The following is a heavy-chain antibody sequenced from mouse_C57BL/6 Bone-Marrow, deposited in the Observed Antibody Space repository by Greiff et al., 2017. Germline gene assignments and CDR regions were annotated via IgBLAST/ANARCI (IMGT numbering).Heavy chain of an antibody. CDR3: ARGPAMDY. J-gene: IGHJ4*01. CDR2: INYDGSST. CDR1: GFTFSDYY. V-gene: IGHV5-16*01. Sequence: EVKVVESEGGLVQPGSSMKLSCTASGFTFSDYYMAWVRQVPEKGLEWVANINYDGSSTYYLDSLKSRFIISRDNAKNILYLQMSSLKSEDTATYYCARGPAMDYWGQGTSVTVSS.